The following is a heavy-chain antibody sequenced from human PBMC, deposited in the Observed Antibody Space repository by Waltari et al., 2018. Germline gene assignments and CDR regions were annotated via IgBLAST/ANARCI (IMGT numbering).Heavy chain of an antibody. J-gene: IGHJ3*02. D-gene: IGHD1-1*01. CDR1: GFAFSDYY. CDR2: ISASGNTR. CDR3: VRGEPGDAFDI. V-gene: IGHV3-11*04. Sequence: QVQLVESGGVLVKPGGSLRLSCAASGFAFSDYYMNWIRQAPGKGLAWVSYISASGNTRDYADSVKGRFTSSRDNAKSSMFLQMNSLRADDTAVYFCVRGEPGDAFDIWGQGTVVSVSS.